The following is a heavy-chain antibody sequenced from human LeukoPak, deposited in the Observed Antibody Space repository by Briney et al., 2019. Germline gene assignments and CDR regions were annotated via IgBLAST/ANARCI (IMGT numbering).Heavy chain of an antibody. CDR1: GGTFSSYA. Sequence: ASVKVSCKASGGTFSSYAISWVRQAPGQGLEWMGGIIPIFGTANYAQKFQGRVTITADKSTSTAYMELSSLRSEDTAVYYCARDPDYGDYGDYYYMDVWGKGTTVTVSS. J-gene: IGHJ6*03. D-gene: IGHD4-17*01. V-gene: IGHV1-69*06. CDR3: ARDPDYGDYGDYYYMDV. CDR2: IIPIFGTA.